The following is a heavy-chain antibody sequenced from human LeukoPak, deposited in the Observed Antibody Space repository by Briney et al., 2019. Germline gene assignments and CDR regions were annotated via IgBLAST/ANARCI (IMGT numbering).Heavy chain of an antibody. CDR1: GNAFTGYY. V-gene: IGHV1-2*02. CDR3: ARDYDPDYYYNMDV. Sequence: ASVKVYCKASGNAFTGYYIHWVRQAPGQGLEWMGWINPNSGGTNYAQKFQGRVTMTRDTSISTAYMEVSRLRSDDTAVYYCARDYDPDYYYNMDVWGKGTMITVSS. J-gene: IGHJ6*03. D-gene: IGHD3-3*01. CDR2: INPNSGGT.